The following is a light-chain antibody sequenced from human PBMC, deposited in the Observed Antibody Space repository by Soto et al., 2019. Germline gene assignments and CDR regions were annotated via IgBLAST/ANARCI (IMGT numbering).Light chain of an antibody. Sequence: QLVLTQSPSASASLGASVKITCSLRSGHNRYAIAWHQQRPEKGPRYLMKVHSDGSHSKGVGIPDRFSGSISGSEHYLSISSLQSEDEADYYCQTWGTGLVVFGGGTKVTVL. J-gene: IGLJ2*01. CDR3: QTWGTGLVV. CDR2: VHSDGSH. V-gene: IGLV4-69*01. CDR1: SGHNRYA.